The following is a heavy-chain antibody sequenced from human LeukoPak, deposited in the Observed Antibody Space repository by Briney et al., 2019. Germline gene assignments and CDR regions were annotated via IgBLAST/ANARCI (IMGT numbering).Heavy chain of an antibody. V-gene: IGHV4-4*02. CDR1: GFTFSSYSM. Sequence: GSLRLSCAASGFTFSSYSMNWVRQAPGKGLEWIGEIYHSGSTNYNPSLKSRVTISVDKSKNQFSLKLSSVTAADTAVYYCASPKADYGSGSYKAFDIWGQGTMVTVSS. D-gene: IGHD3-10*01. J-gene: IGHJ3*02. CDR2: IYHSGST. CDR3: ASPKADYGSGSYKAFDI.